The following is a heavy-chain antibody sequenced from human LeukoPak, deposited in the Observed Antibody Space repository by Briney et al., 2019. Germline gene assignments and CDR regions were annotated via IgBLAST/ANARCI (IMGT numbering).Heavy chain of an antibody. Sequence: PGGSLRLSCAASGFTFSSYWMSWVRQAPGKGLEWVANIKQDGSEKYYVDSVKGRFTISRDNSKNTLYLQMNSLRAEDTAVYYCAKDGPGGSYYGYWGQGTLVTVSS. CDR3: AKDGPGGSYYGY. V-gene: IGHV3-7*03. CDR1: GFTFSSYW. CDR2: IKQDGSEK. D-gene: IGHD1-26*01. J-gene: IGHJ4*02.